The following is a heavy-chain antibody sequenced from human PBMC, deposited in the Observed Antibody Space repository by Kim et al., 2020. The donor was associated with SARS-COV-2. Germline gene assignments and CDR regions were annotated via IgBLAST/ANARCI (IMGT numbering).Heavy chain of an antibody. V-gene: IGHV1-69*06. D-gene: IGHD3-16*02. CDR3: ARAQRLGELSFNY. Sequence: SVKVSCKASGGTFSSYAISWVRQAPGQGLEWMGGIIPIFGTANYAQKFQGRVTITADKSTSTAYMELSSLRSEDTAVYYCARAQRLGELSFNYWGQGTLVTVSS. J-gene: IGHJ4*02. CDR2: IIPIFGTA. CDR1: GGTFSSYA.